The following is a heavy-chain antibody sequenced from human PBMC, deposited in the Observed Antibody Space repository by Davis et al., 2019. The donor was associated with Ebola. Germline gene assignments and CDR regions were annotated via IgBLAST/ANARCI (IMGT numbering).Heavy chain of an antibody. V-gene: IGHV3-7*03. CDR2: IKPDGSFR. J-gene: IGHJ4*02. CDR1: GFSFSTHW. Sequence: GESLKISCAASGFSFSTHWMSWVRQAPGKGLEWVANIKPDGSFRDYLGAVRGRFTISRDNAKNSLDLQMNTLRAEDTAVYFCAKHGKPNAIGGQGTLVTVSS. D-gene: IGHD2-8*01. CDR3: AKHGKPNAI.